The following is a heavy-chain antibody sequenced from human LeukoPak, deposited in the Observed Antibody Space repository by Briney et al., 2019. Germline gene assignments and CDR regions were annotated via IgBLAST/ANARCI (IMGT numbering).Heavy chain of an antibody. CDR2: INPDSGGT. V-gene: IGHV1-2*02. Sequence: ASVKVSCKASGYTFTGYYMHWVRQAPGQGLEWMGWINPDSGGTNYAQKFQGRVTMTRDTSISTAYMELSRLRSDDTAVYYCARDSGAAARFDPWGQGTLVTVSS. CDR1: GYTFTGYY. D-gene: IGHD6-13*01. J-gene: IGHJ5*02. CDR3: ARDSGAAARFDP.